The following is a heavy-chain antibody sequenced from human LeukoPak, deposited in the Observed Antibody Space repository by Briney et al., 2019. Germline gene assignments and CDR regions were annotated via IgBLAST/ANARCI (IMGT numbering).Heavy chain of an antibody. CDR2: ISGSGGST. CDR3: AKVGSSGWTRDWFDP. CDR1: GFTFSSYA. J-gene: IGHJ5*02. D-gene: IGHD6-19*01. V-gene: IGHV3-23*01. Sequence: GGSLRLSCAASGFTFSSYAMSWVRQAPGEGLGWVSAISGSGGSTYYADSVKGRFTISRDNSKNTLYLQMNSLRAEDTAVYYCAKVGSSGWTRDWFDPWGQGTLVTVSS.